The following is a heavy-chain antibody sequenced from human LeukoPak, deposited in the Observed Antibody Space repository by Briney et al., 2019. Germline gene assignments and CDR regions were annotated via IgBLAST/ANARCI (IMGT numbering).Heavy chain of an antibody. CDR2: IIPIFGTA. CDR1: GGTFSSYA. CDR3: ARDQAAAGTDLDAFDI. V-gene: IGHV1-69*05. Sequence: VASVKVSCKASGGTFSSYAISWVRQAPGQGPEWMGRIIPIFGTANYAQKFQGRVTITTDESTSTAYMELSSLRSEDTAVYYCARDQAAAGTDLDAFDIWGQGTMVTVSS. D-gene: IGHD6-13*01. J-gene: IGHJ3*02.